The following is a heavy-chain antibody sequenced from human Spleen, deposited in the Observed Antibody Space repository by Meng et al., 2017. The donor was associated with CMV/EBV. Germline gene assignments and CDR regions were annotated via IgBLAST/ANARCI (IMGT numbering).Heavy chain of an antibody. D-gene: IGHD1-14*01. CDR1: GYTLITYG. Sequence: SVKVSCKTSGYTLITYGINWVRQAPGQGLEWLGWINTFSGSTKYAQKFQGRLTMITDTYTRKAYMELRSLTSDDTAVYFCVKEEDVGYLLGTNWGQGTLVTVSS. CDR2: INTFSGST. J-gene: IGHJ4*02. CDR3: VKEEDVGYLLGTN. V-gene: IGHV1-18*01.